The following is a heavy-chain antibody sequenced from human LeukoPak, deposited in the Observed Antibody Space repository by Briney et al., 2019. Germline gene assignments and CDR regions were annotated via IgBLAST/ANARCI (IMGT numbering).Heavy chain of an antibody. CDR1: GFSIRSSW. D-gene: IGHD7-27*01. J-gene: IGHJ4*02. V-gene: IGHV3-7*01. CDR3: ARDQAWGAIDY. CDR2: MNEDGSGT. Sequence: GGSLRLSCAVSGFSIRSSWMSWVRQTPGKGLEWVADMNEDGSGTYYVDSVKGRFTVSRDNAKNSLYLQMSSLRAEDTAVYYCARDQAWGAIDYWGQGTLVTVSS.